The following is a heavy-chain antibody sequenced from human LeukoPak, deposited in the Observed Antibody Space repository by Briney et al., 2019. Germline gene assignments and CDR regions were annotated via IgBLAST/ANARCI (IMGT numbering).Heavy chain of an antibody. CDR3: ATTPPMTTVSPDSIYYMDV. CDR1: GYTFTTYG. CDR2: ISGYNGKT. V-gene: IGHV1-18*01. J-gene: IGHJ6*03. Sequence: ASVKVSCKASGYTFTTYGISWVRQAPGQGLEWMGWISGYNGKTNYAEKFQGRVTMTRDTSTSTVYMELSSLRPEDTAVYYCATTPPMTTVSPDSIYYMDVWGKGTTVTVSS. D-gene: IGHD4-11*01.